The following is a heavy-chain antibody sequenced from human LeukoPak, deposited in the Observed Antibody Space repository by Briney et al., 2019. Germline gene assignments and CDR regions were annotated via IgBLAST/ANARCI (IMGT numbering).Heavy chain of an antibody. CDR3: AINLYSSGWYYFDY. CDR1: GVSISSRSYY. Sequence: SETPSLTCTVSGVSISSRSYYWGWIRQPPGKGLEWIGRIYTSGSTNYNPSLKSRVTISVDTSKNQFSLKLSSVTAADTAVYYCAINLYSSGWYYFDYWGQGTLVTVSS. D-gene: IGHD6-19*01. J-gene: IGHJ4*02. CDR2: IYTSGST. V-gene: IGHV4-39*07.